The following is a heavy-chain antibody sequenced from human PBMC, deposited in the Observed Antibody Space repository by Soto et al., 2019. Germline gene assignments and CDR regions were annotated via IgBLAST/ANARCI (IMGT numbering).Heavy chain of an antibody. D-gene: IGHD3-22*01. V-gene: IGHV4-31*06. CDR3: TRYYYDGSGYSNWFDP. CDR1: GGSISSDNSY. Sequence: QVQLQESGPGLVKPSQTLSLTCIVSGGSISSDNSYWSWIRQHPGEGLEWIGYMHYSGSTYYNPSLKSRVTISLDTSKSQFSLKLSSVTAADTAMYYCTRYYYDGSGYSNWFDPWGQGTLVTVSS. CDR2: MHYSGST. J-gene: IGHJ5*02.